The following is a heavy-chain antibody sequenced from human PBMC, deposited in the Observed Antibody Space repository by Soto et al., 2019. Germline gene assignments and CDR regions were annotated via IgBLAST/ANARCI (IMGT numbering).Heavy chain of an antibody. CDR3: ARVTAPAAIRQLGWFDP. CDR2: IYYSGNT. V-gene: IGHV4-31*03. Sequence: SETLSLTCTVSGGSISSAGYYWSWIRQHPGKGLEWIGYIYYSGNTYYNPSLKSRVTISVDTSKNEFSLKLSSVTAADTAVFYCARVTAPAAIRQLGWFDPWGQGTLVTVSS. CDR1: GGSISSAGYY. J-gene: IGHJ5*02. D-gene: IGHD2-2*01.